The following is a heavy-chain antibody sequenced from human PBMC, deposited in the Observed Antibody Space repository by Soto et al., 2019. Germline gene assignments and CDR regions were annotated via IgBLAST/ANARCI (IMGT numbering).Heavy chain of an antibody. D-gene: IGHD5-12*01. CDR2: IYYTGST. CDR3: ARAGVRGYDSVNYFFMDV. CDR1: GGSISSYY. V-gene: IGHV4-59*01. J-gene: IGHJ6*03. Sequence: SETLSLTCTVSGGSISSYYWNWIRQPPGKGLEWIGYIYYTGSTSYNPSLKSRVTISVDTSKNQFSLKLNSVTAADTAVYFCARAGVRGYDSVNYFFMDVWGKGTTVTVSS.